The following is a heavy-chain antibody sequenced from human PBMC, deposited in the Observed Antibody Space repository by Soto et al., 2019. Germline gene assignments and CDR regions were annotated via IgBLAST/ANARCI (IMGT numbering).Heavy chain of an antibody. CDR3: AFYDFWSGYYP. J-gene: IGHJ5*02. Sequence: GGSLRLSCAASGFTFSSYSMNWVRQAPGKGLEWVSYISSSSSTIYYADSVKGRFTISRDNAKNSLYLQMNSLRAEDTAVYYCAFYDFWSGYYPWGQGTLVTVSS. CDR1: GFTFSSYS. CDR2: ISSSSSTI. V-gene: IGHV3-48*01. D-gene: IGHD3-3*01.